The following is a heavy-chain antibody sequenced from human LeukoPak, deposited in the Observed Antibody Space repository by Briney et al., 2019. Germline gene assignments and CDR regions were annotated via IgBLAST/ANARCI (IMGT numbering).Heavy chain of an antibody. J-gene: IGHJ4*02. CDR3: ARGPRLFDY. CDR2: INHSGST. V-gene: IGHV4-34*01. Sequence: SETLSLTCPVYGGSFSGYYWSWIRQPPGKGLEWIGEINHSGSTNYNPSLKSRVTISVDTSKNQFSLKLSSVTAADTAVYYCARGPRLFDYWGQGTLVTVSS. CDR1: GGSFSGYY.